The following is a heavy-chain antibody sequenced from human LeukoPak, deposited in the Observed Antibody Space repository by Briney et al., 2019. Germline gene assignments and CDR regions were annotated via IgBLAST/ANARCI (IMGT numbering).Heavy chain of an antibody. J-gene: IGHJ4*02. CDR1: GGTFSSYA. Sequence: SVKVSCKASGGTFSSYAISWVRQAPGQGLEWMGRIIPILGIANYAQKFQGRVTITADKSTSTAYMELSSLRSEDTAVYYCARGRVYYYDSSGYYPHWGQGTLVTVSS. D-gene: IGHD3-22*01. CDR3: ARGRVYYYDSSGYYPH. V-gene: IGHV1-69*04. CDR2: IIPILGIA.